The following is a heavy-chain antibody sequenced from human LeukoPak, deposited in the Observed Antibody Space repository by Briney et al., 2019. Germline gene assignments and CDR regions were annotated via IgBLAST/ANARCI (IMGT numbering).Heavy chain of an antibody. V-gene: IGHV3-9*03. J-gene: IGHJ4*02. Sequence: GGSLRLSCAASGFTFDDYAMHWVRQAPGKGLEWVSGISWNSGSIVYADSVKGRFTISRDNAKNSLYLQMNSLRAEDMALYYCAKGGSGSYTHNYFDYWGQGTLVTVSS. D-gene: IGHD1-26*01. CDR3: AKGGSGSYTHNYFDY. CDR2: ISWNSGSI. CDR1: GFTFDDYA.